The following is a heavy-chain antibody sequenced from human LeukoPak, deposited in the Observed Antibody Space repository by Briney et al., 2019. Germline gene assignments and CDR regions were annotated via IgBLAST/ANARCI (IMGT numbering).Heavy chain of an antibody. J-gene: IGHJ4*02. CDR2: ISAYNGNT. CDR1: GYTFTSYG. V-gene: IGHV1-18*01. CDR3: ATCTNGVCYTGDY. Sequence: GASVKVSCKASGYTFTSYGTSWVRQAPGQGPEWMGWISAYNGNTNYAQKLQGRVTMTTDTSTSTAYMELRSLRSDDTAVYYCATCTNGVCYTGDYWGQGTLVTVSS. D-gene: IGHD2-8*01.